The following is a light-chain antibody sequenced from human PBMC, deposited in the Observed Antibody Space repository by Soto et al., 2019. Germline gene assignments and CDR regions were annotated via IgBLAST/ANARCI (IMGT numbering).Light chain of an antibody. V-gene: IGKV3-15*01. Sequence: EIVMAQSPGTLSVSPGERATLSCRASQSVSSRLAWYQQKPGQSPGLLIYGTSIRATGIPGRFSGGGSGTEFTLTISHLQSEDFGVYYCQQYSIWPPFPFGQGTRL. CDR1: QSVSSR. CDR3: QQYSIWPPFP. J-gene: IGKJ5*01. CDR2: GTS.